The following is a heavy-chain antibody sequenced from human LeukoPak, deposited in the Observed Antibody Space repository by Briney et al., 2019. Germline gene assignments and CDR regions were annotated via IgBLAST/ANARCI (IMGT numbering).Heavy chain of an antibody. D-gene: IGHD2-2*01. Sequence: EASVKVSCKASGYSFTGYYIHWVRQAPGQGLEWMGWINPHSGATNYAQKFQGRGTMTRDTSISTAYMELSRLRSGDTAVYYCARDRVVVPAAFDYWGQGTLVTVSS. J-gene: IGHJ4*02. CDR1: GYSFTGYY. CDR2: INPHSGAT. V-gene: IGHV1-2*02. CDR3: ARDRVVVPAAFDY.